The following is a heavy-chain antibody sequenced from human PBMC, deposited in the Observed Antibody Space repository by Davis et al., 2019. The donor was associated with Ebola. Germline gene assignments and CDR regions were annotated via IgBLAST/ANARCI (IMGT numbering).Heavy chain of an antibody. Sequence: GGSLRLSCAGSGFTFRKCAMHWVRQSPGKGLEWVAVMSDDGDKTNYADSVKGRFTISRDNAKNSLYLQMNSLRAEDTAVYYCARDEFYYDTSGYFTWGQGTLVTVSS. J-gene: IGHJ5*02. CDR1: GFTFRKCA. CDR3: ARDEFYYDTSGYFT. D-gene: IGHD3-22*01. V-gene: IGHV3-30-3*01. CDR2: MSDDGDKT.